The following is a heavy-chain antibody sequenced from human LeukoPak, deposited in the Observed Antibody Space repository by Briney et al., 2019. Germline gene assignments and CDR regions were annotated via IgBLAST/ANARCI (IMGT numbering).Heavy chain of an antibody. CDR1: GFTFSSYS. D-gene: IGHD4-17*01. J-gene: IGHJ2*01. V-gene: IGHV3-48*04. CDR2: ISSSSSTI. Sequence: GGSLRLSCAASGFTFSSYSMNWVRQAPGKGLEWVSYISSSSSTIYYADSVKGRFTISRDNARNSLSLQMNSLRAEDTAVYYCASSGGGSHTVTTVRYFDLWGRGTLVTVSS. CDR3: ASSGGGSHTVTTVRYFDL.